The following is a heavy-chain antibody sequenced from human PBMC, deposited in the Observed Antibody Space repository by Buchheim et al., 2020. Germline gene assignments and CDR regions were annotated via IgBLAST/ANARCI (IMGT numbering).Heavy chain of an antibody. V-gene: IGHV4-61*02. J-gene: IGHJ6*02. D-gene: IGHD5-18*01. Sequence: QVQLQESGPGLVKPSQTLSLTCTVSGGSISSGSYYWSWIRQPAGKGLEWIGRIYTSGSTNYNPSLKSRVTMSVDTSKNQFSLKLSPVTAADTAAYYCARGRIQLWYYGMDVWGQGTT. CDR1: GGSISSGSYY. CDR2: IYTSGST. CDR3: ARGRIQLWYYGMDV.